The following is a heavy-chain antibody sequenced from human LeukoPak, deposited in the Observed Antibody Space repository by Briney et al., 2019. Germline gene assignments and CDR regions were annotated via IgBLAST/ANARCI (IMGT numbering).Heavy chain of an antibody. J-gene: IGHJ5*02. CDR1: GFTFTRFW. CDR3: ATAPASVDSS. V-gene: IGHV3-7*01. CDR2: INPDGTKT. D-gene: IGHD3-3*01. Sequence: GGSLRLSCAASGFTFTRFWLTWVRQSPGKGLEWVANINPDGTKTTYVDSVEGRFAISRDNAKNSVFLLMTSLRAENTAMYYCATAPASVDSSWGQGTLVAVSS.